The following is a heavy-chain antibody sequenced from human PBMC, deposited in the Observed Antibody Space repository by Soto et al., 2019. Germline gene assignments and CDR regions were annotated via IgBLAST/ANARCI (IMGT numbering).Heavy chain of an antibody. V-gene: IGHV4-39*01. J-gene: IGHJ5*02. D-gene: IGHD1-26*01. CDR2: IYYSGKT. CDR3: ATQEVGGSYVYTFDP. Sequence: PSETLSLTCTVSGDSISSSTYSWGWIRQPPGKGLEYIGTIYYSGKTYYNWPLESRVTMSLDTSKNQFSLRLTSVTAADTAVYYCATQEVGGSYVYTFDPWGQGTLVTVS. CDR1: GDSISSSTYS.